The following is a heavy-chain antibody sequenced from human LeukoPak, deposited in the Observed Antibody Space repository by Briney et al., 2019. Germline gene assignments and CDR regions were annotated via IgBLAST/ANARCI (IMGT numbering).Heavy chain of an antibody. Sequence: GGSLRLSCAASGLPFTNAWMNWVRLAPGKGLEWVGRIKSNLDGGTVDYIAPVKGRFTISRDDSTHTLYLQLNSLKTEDTAMYYCMSEPLIQGGVDYWGQGTLVTVSS. CDR3: MSEPLIQGGVDY. CDR1: GLPFTNAW. CDR2: IKSNLDGGTV. V-gene: IGHV3-15*01. J-gene: IGHJ4*02. D-gene: IGHD4-17*01.